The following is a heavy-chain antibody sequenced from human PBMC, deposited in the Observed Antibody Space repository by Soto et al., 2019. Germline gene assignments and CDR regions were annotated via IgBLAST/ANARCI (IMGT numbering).Heavy chain of an antibody. CDR2: IYWDDDK. J-gene: IGHJ1*01. D-gene: IGHD3-22*01. CDR1: GFSLSTSGVG. V-gene: IGHV2-5*02. CDR3: ANTHYYGSSGSYSGQYFQH. Sequence: QITLKESGPTLVKPTQTLTLTCTFSGFSLSTSGVGVGWIRQPPGKALEWLALIYWDDDKRYSPSLKSRLTITHATAKNQVVHTMPSMEPVYTATYYCANTHYYGSSGSYSGQYFQHCGQGTLVTVSS.